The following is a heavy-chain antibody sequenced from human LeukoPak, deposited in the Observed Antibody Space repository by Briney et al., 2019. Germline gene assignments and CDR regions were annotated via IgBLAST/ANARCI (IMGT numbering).Heavy chain of an antibody. CDR2: IYYSGST. Sequence: PSETLSLTCTVSGGSISSYYWSWIRQPPGKGLEWIGYIYYSGSTNYNPSLKSRVTISVDTSKNQFSLKLSSVTAADTAVYYCAGGLDSGYDYVWDPWGQGTLVTVSS. D-gene: IGHD5-12*01. J-gene: IGHJ5*02. CDR3: AGGLDSGYDYVWDP. V-gene: IGHV4-59*01. CDR1: GGSISSYY.